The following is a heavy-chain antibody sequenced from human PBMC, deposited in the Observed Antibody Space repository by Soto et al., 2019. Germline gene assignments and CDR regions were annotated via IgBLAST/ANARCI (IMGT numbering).Heavy chain of an antibody. J-gene: IGHJ5*02. V-gene: IGHV4-30-2*01. Sequence: SETLSLTCAVSGGSFSSDGYSWSWIRQPPGKGLEWIGYISHSGSTYYNPSLKSRVTMSVDRSKNQFSLKLNSVTAADTAVYYCARGVVVAATGWFDPWGQGTLVTVSS. CDR1: GGSFSSDGYS. D-gene: IGHD2-15*01. CDR3: ARGVVVAATGWFDP. CDR2: ISHSGST.